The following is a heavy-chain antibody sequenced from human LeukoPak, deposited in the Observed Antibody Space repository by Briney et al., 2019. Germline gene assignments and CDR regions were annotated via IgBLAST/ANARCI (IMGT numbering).Heavy chain of an antibody. Sequence: SGGSLRLSCAASGFTFSSYSMNWVRQAPGKGLEWVSSISSSSSYIYYADSVKGRFTISRDNAKNSLYLQMNSLRAEDTAVYYCARYRYCSSTSCFRDAFDIWGQGTMVTVSS. J-gene: IGHJ3*02. D-gene: IGHD2-2*01. CDR1: GFTFSSYS. CDR3: ARYRYCSSTSCFRDAFDI. CDR2: ISSSSSYI. V-gene: IGHV3-21*01.